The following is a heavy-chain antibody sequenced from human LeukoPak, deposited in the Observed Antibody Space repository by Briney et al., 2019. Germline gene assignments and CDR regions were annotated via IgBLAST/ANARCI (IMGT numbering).Heavy chain of an antibody. CDR3: ARVAGISHANSGTLDN. Sequence: GGSLRLSCAASGFSFSSYSMNWVRQAPGKGLEWVSCISSSSSYIYYADSVKGRFTISRDNAKKSLYLQMNSLRAEDTAVYYCARVAGISHANSGTLDNWGQGILVTVSS. D-gene: IGHD5-12*01. J-gene: IGHJ4*02. CDR2: ISSSSSYI. CDR1: GFSFSSYS. V-gene: IGHV3-21*01.